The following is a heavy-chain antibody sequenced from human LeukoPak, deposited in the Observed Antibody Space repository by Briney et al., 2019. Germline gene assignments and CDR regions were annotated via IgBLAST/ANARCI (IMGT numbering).Heavy chain of an antibody. J-gene: IGHJ4*02. Sequence: SVKVSCKASGGTFSSYAISWVRQAPGQGLEWMGGIIPIFGTANYAQKFQGRVTITTDESTSTAYMELSSLRSEDTAVYYCARQPGGYCSSTSCYHSAYYFDYWGQGTLVTVSS. CDR1: GGTFSSYA. CDR2: IIPIFGTA. V-gene: IGHV1-69*05. CDR3: ARQPGGYCSSTSCYHSAYYFDY. D-gene: IGHD2-2*01.